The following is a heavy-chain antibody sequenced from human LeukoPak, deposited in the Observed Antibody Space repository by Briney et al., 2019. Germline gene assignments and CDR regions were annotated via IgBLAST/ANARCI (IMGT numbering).Heavy chain of an antibody. J-gene: IGHJ4*02. CDR3: ITPLPYSAQ. Sequence: GGSLRLSCVVSEFTFSSYAMSWVRQAPGKGLEWVSAISGSGGSTYYADSVKGRFTISRDNSKNTLYLQMNSLRAEDTAVYYCITPLPYSAQGGQGTLVTVSS. CDR2: ISGSGGST. D-gene: IGHD2-21*01. CDR1: EFTFSSYA. V-gene: IGHV3-23*01.